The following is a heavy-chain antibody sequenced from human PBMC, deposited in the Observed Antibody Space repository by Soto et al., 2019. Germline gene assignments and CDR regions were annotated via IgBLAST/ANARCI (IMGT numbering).Heavy chain of an antibody. Sequence: SETLSLTCTVSGGSISSGGYYWSWIRQHPGKGLEWIGYIYYSGSTYYNPSLKSRVTISVDTSKNQFSLKLSSVTAADTAVYYCARSLRGYSYGYLDYWGQGTLVTVSS. J-gene: IGHJ4*02. CDR2: IYYSGST. CDR3: ARSLRGYSYGYLDY. V-gene: IGHV4-31*03. D-gene: IGHD5-18*01. CDR1: GGSISSGGYY.